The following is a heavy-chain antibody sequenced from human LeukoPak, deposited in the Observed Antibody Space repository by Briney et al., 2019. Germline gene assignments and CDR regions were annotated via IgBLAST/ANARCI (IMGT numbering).Heavy chain of an antibody. CDR1: GVSVSSNNW. V-gene: IGHV4-4*02. D-gene: IGHD1-1*01. CDR3: ATRDEARTRMFPPDS. CDR2: IHYSGDI. J-gene: IGHJ4*02. Sequence: SETLSLTCAVSGVSVSSNNWWTWVRQPPGKGLEWIGEIHYSGDIKYTPSLKTRVSLSMDTSRNRLSQNLNSVTVADTAVYYCATRDEARTRMFPPDSWGQGTRVTVSS.